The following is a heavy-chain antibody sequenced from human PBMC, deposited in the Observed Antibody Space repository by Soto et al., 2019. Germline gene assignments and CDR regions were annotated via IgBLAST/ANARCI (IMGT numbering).Heavy chain of an antibody. CDR3: ARRPLAVAVSTWFDP. CDR1: GLSITDAEMG. D-gene: IGHD2-2*01. Sequence: QVTLKESGPVLVKPTEPLTLRCTVAGLSITDAEMGVSWIRQPPGQPLEWLAHIDSSGEKSDRTFLKSRLAISKDTSKSQIVRTITNMDPADTATYYCARRPLAVAVSTWFDPWGQGIPVTVSS. J-gene: IGHJ5*02. CDR2: IDSSGEK. V-gene: IGHV2-26*01.